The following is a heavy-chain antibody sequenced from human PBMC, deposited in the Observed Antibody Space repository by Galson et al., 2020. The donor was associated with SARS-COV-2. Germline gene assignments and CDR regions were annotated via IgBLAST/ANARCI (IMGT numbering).Heavy chain of an antibody. CDR2: IYPSDSDT. CDR1: GYSFTSYW. J-gene: IGHJ3*02. Sequence: KIGESLKISCQGSGYSFTSYWIGWVRQMPGKGLKWMGIIYPSDSDTRYSPSFQGQVTISADKSISTAYLQWSSLKASDTAMYYCARHRLYGGNSNDAFDIWGQGTMVTVSS. D-gene: IGHD2-21*02. CDR3: ARHRLYGGNSNDAFDI. V-gene: IGHV5-51*01.